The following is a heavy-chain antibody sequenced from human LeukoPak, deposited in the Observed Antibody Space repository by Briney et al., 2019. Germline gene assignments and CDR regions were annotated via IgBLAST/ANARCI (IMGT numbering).Heavy chain of an antibody. Sequence: GASVKVSCKASGYTFTGYYMHWVRQAPGQGLEWMGWINPNSGGTNYAQKFQGRVTMTRDTSISTAYMELSRLRFDDTAVYYCARVYSFGGWFDPWGQGTLVTVSS. J-gene: IGHJ5*02. D-gene: IGHD3-3*01. CDR2: INPNSGGT. CDR1: GYTFTGYY. V-gene: IGHV1-2*02. CDR3: ARVYSFGGWFDP.